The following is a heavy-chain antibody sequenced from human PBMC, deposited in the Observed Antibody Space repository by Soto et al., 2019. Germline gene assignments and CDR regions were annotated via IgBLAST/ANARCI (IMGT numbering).Heavy chain of an antibody. CDR2: IYPGDSDT. CDR3: ARSWCSGGSCYPNWFDP. V-gene: IGHV5-51*01. J-gene: IGHJ5*02. CDR1: GYSFTSYW. D-gene: IGHD2-15*01. Sequence: EVQLVQSGAEVKKPGESLKISCKGSGYSFTSYWIGWVRQMPGKGLEWMGIIYPGDSDTRYSPSFQGQVTISADKSISPAYLQWSSLKASDTAMYYCARSWCSGGSCYPNWFDPWGQGTLVTVSS.